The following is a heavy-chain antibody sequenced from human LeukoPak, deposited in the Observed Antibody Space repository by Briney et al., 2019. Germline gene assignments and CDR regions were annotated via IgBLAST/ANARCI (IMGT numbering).Heavy chain of an antibody. CDR3: ARVGLYCSGGSCYLNWFDP. V-gene: IGHV4-34*01. Sequence: PSETLSLTCAVYGGSFSGYYWTWIRQPPGKGLEWIGEINHSGSTNYNPSLKSRVTISVDTSKNQFSLKLISVTAADTAVYYCARVGLYCSGGSCYLNWFDPWGQGTLVTVSS. D-gene: IGHD2-15*01. CDR1: GGSFSGYY. J-gene: IGHJ5*02. CDR2: INHSGST.